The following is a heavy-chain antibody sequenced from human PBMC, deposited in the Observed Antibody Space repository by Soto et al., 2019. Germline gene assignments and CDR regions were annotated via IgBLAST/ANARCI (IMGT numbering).Heavy chain of an antibody. Sequence: EVQLLESGGGLVQPGGSLRLSCAASGFTFSSYAMSWVRQAPGKGLEWVSAISGSGDSTYYADSVKGRFTISRDNSKNALYIQMKCLRAEDTAVYYCAKDKMDILTGYPPGYFDSWGQGTLVTVSS. V-gene: IGHV3-23*01. D-gene: IGHD3-9*01. CDR1: GFTFSSYA. CDR2: ISGSGDST. CDR3: AKDKMDILTGYPPGYFDS. J-gene: IGHJ4*02.